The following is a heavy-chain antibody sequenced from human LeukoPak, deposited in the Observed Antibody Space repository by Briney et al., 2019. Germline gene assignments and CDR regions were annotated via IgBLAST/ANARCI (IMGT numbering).Heavy chain of an antibody. CDR1: GFTFSDHY. CDR3: ARVSCSSTSCPYGIYFDY. Sequence: KSGGSLRLSCTASGFTFSDHYMSWVRQAPGKGLDWVSYISSGGSNIYYADCVKGRFTISRDNAKKSLYLQMNSLRAEDTAVYYCARVSCSSTSCPYGIYFDYWGQGTLVTVSS. D-gene: IGHD2-2*01. J-gene: IGHJ4*02. CDR2: ISSGGSNI. V-gene: IGHV3-11*04.